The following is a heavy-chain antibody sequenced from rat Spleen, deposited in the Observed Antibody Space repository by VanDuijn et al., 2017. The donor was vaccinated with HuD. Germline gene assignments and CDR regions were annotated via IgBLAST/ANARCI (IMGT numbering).Heavy chain of an antibody. CDR2: ISYDGSST. CDR3: ARSNWDFDY. D-gene: IGHD5-1*01. Sequence: EVQLVESDGGLVQPGRSLKLSCAASGFTFSDYYMAWVRQAPTKGLEWVATISYDGSSTYYRDSVKGRFTISRDNAKGTLYLQMNSLRSEDTATYYCARSNWDFDYWGHGVMVTVSS. J-gene: IGHJ2*01. V-gene: IGHV5-29*01. CDR1: GFTFSDYY.